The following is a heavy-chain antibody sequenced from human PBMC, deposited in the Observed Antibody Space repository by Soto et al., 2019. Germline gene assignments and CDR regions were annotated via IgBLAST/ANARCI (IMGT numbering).Heavy chain of an antibody. D-gene: IGHD3-22*01. V-gene: IGHV1-58*02. J-gene: IGHJ5*02. CDR3: AAGSYDSSGYYSFPRHNWFDP. CDR1: GFTFTSSA. CDR2: IVVGSGNT. Sequence: QMQLVQSGPEVKKPGTSVKVSCKASGFTFTSSAMQWVRQARGQRLEWIGWIVVGSGNTNYAQKFQERVTITRDMSTSTAYMELSSLRSEDTAVYYCAAGSYDSSGYYSFPRHNWFDPWGQGTLVTVSS.